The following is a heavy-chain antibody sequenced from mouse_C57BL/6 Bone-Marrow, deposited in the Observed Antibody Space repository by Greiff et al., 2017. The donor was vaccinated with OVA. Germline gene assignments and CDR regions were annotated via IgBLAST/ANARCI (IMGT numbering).Heavy chain of an antibody. J-gene: IGHJ3*01. D-gene: IGHD2-1*01. Sequence: DVMLVESEGGLVQPGSSMKLSCTASGFTFSDYYMAWVRQVPEKGLEWVANINYDGSSTYYLDSLKSRFIISRDNAKNILYLQMSSLKSEDTATYYCARGDGNYDAWFAYWGQGTLVTVSA. CDR2: INYDGSST. CDR3: ARGDGNYDAWFAY. CDR1: GFTFSDYY. V-gene: IGHV5-16*01.